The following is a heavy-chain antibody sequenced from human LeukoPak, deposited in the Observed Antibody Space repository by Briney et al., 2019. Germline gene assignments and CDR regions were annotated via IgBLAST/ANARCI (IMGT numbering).Heavy chain of an antibody. Sequence: SETLSLTCTVSGGSISSSTYYWGWIRQPPGKGLEWIGTIYYSGSIYYNPSLKSRVTISVDTSKNQFSLKLSSVTAADTAVYYCARALTPYSSSWYATLGYYYYGMDVWGQGTTVTVSS. CDR1: GGSISSSTYY. CDR3: ARALTPYSSSWYATLGYYYYGMDV. CDR2: IYYSGSI. V-gene: IGHV4-39*07. J-gene: IGHJ6*02. D-gene: IGHD6-13*01.